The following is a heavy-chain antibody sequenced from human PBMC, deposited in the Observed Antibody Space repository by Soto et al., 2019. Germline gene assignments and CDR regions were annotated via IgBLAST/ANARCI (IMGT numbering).Heavy chain of an antibody. Sequence: GASVKVSCKASGYTFTSYAMHWVRQAPGQRLEWMGWINAGNGNTKYSQKFQGRVTIPRDTSASTAYMELSSLRSEDTAVYYCARAWVVVTTPDYWGQGTLVTVSS. CDR2: INAGNGNT. J-gene: IGHJ4*02. D-gene: IGHD2-21*02. CDR1: GYTFTSYA. V-gene: IGHV1-3*01. CDR3: ARAWVVVTTPDY.